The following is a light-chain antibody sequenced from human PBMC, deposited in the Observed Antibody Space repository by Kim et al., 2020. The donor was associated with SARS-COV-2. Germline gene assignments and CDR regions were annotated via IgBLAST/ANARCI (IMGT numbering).Light chain of an antibody. V-gene: IGKV3-20*01. Sequence: SPGERATLTCRASQSVSSSYIACYQQKPGQAPRLLIYSASSRATGIPDRVSGSESGTDFTLTISRLGPEDFAVYYCQQDDMSPLTFGGGTKVDIK. CDR3: QQDDMSPLT. CDR2: SAS. CDR1: QSVSSSY. J-gene: IGKJ4*01.